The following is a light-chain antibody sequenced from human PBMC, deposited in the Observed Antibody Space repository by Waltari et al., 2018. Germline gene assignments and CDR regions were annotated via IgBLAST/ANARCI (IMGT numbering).Light chain of an antibody. CDR2: KDT. Sequence: SYELTQPPSVPVSPGQTARIACSGDALSDQSVHWYQQRPGRAPVVVIYKDTKRPSGIPERFSGSSSGKTVTLTISGVQAEDESDYYCQSADSTGSDVVFGGGTKLTVL. V-gene: IGLV3-25*03. J-gene: IGLJ2*01. CDR1: ALSDQS. CDR3: QSADSTGSDVV.